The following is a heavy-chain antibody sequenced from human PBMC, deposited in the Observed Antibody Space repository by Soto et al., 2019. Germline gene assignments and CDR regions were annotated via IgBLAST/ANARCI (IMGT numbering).Heavy chain of an antibody. V-gene: IGHV3-73*01. Sequence: GGFLSLSCAASGFTFSGSAMHWVRQASGKGLEWVGRIRSKANSYATAYAASVKGRFTISRDDSKNTAYLQMNSLKTEDTAVYYCESWQQLVQGYYYYGMDVWGQGTTVTVSS. CDR3: ESWQQLVQGYYYYGMDV. CDR1: GFTFSGSA. J-gene: IGHJ6*02. CDR2: IRSKANSYAT. D-gene: IGHD6-13*01.